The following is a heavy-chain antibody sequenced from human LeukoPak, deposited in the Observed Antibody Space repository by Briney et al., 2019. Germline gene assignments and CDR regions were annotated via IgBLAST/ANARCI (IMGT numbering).Heavy chain of an antibody. Sequence: GGSLRLSCAASGFTFSSYAMLWVRKAPGKGLEWVAVISYDGSNKYYADSVKGRFTISRDNSKNTLYLQINSLRPEDTAVYYCAKDSSGSYSHFDYWGQGTLVTVSS. CDR2: ISYDGSNK. D-gene: IGHD3-22*01. CDR1: GFTFSSYA. J-gene: IGHJ4*02. CDR3: AKDSSGSYSHFDY. V-gene: IGHV3-30*04.